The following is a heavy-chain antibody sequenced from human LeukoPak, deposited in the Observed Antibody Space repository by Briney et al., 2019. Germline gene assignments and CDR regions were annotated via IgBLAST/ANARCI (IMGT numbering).Heavy chain of an antibody. CDR1: GGSISSSSYY. J-gene: IGHJ4*02. CDR3: ARIIVAPSHPGYFDY. CDR2: IYYSGST. D-gene: IGHD3-22*01. Sequence: SETLSLTCTVSGGSISSSSYYWGWIRQPPGKGLEWIGNIYYSGSTYYNPSLKSRVTMSVDTSKNQFSLKLSSVTAADTAVYYCARIIVAPSHPGYFDYWGQGTLVTVSS. V-gene: IGHV4-39*07.